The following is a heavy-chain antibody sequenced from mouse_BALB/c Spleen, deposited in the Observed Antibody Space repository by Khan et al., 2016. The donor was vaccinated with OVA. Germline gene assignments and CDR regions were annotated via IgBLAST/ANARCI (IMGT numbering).Heavy chain of an antibody. J-gene: IGHJ4*01. Sequence: QIQLVQSGPELKKPGETVQISCKASGFTFTNYGMNWVKQAPGKGLKWMGWINTYTGEPTFADDFKGRFALSLETSASTAYLQINSLKNEDTATYFCARMGYNGDMDCWGQGTSVTVSS. CDR3: ARMGYNGDMDC. V-gene: IGHV9-3-1*01. CDR2: INTYTGEP. D-gene: IGHD2-14*01. CDR1: GFTFTNYG.